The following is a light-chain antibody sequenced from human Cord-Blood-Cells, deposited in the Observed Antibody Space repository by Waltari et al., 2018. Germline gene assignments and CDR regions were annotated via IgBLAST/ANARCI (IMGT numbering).Light chain of an antibody. CDR1: RSDVGGYNY. Sequence: QSALTQPASVSGSPGQSITISCTGTRSDVGGYNYVSWYQQHPGKAPKLMIYDVSKRPSGFSNRFSGSKSGNTASLTISGLQAEDEADYYCSSYTSSSVWVFGGGTKLTVL. CDR2: DVS. V-gene: IGLV2-14*01. CDR3: SSYTSSSVWV. J-gene: IGLJ3*02.